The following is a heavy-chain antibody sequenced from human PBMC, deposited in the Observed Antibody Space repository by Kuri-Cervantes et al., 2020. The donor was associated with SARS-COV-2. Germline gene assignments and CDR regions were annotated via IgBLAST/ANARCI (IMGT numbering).Heavy chain of an antibody. CDR2: IYSGGST. Sequence: GESLKISCAASGFTFSSYSMNWVRQAPGKGLEWVSVIYSGGSTYYADSVKGRFTISRDNSKNTLYLQMNSLRAEDTAVYYCAVGGAAASNDYYMDVWGKGTTVTVSS. D-gene: IGHD3-16*01. CDR3: AVGGAAASNDYYMDV. V-gene: IGHV3-53*01. J-gene: IGHJ6*03. CDR1: GFTFSSYS.